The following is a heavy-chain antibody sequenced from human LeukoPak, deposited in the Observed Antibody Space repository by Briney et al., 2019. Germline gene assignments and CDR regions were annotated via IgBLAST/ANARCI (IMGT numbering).Heavy chain of an antibody. D-gene: IGHD6-13*01. Sequence: SETLSLTCTVSGGSISSYYWSWIRQPPGKGLEWIGYIYYSGSTNYNPSLKSRVTISVDTSKNQFSLKLSSVTAADTAVYYCARASSSWSLYCYYYSMDVWGKGTTVTVSS. CDR3: ARASSSWSLYCYYYSMDV. CDR2: IYYSGST. V-gene: IGHV4-59*01. CDR1: GGSISSYY. J-gene: IGHJ6*03.